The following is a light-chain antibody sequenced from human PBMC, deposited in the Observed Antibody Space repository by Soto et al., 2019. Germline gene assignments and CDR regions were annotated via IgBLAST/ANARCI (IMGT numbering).Light chain of an antibody. CDR2: DVS. J-gene: IGLJ2*01. Sequence: QSALTQPASVSGSPGQSITISCTGTSSDVGGYNYVSWYQQHPGKAPKLMIYDVSDRPSGISNRFSGSKSGNTASLTISGLQAEDEADYYCSSHTSGSTLVFGGGTKLTVL. CDR1: SSDVGGYNY. CDR3: SSHTSGSTLV. V-gene: IGLV2-14*01.